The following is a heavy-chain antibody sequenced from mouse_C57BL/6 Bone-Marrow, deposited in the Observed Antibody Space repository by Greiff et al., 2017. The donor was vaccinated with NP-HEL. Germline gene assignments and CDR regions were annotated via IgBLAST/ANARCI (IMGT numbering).Heavy chain of an antibody. J-gene: IGHJ1*03. CDR2: INPYNGGT. Sequence: EVHLVESGPVLVKPGASVKMSCKASGYTFTDYYMNWVKQSHGKSLEWIGVINPYNGGTSYNQKFKGKATLTVDKSSSTAYMELNSLTSEDSAVYYCARRDYYGSSYCWYFDVWGTGTTVTVSS. CDR1: GYTFTDYY. CDR3: ARRDYYGSSYCWYFDV. D-gene: IGHD1-1*01. V-gene: IGHV1-19*01.